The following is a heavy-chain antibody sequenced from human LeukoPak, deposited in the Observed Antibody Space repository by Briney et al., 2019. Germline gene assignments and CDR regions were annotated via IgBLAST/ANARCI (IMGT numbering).Heavy chain of an antibody. D-gene: IGHD1/OR15-1a*01. V-gene: IGHV4-30-4*08. CDR3: ARAGGPRGITGTANWFDP. CDR1: GGSISSGDCY. Sequence: SETLSLTCTVSGGSISSGDCYWSWIRQPPGKGLEWIGYIYYSGSTYYNPSLKSRVTISVDTSKNQFSLKLSSVTAADTAVYYCARAGGPRGITGTANWFDPWGQGTLVTVSS. J-gene: IGHJ5*02. CDR2: IYYSGST.